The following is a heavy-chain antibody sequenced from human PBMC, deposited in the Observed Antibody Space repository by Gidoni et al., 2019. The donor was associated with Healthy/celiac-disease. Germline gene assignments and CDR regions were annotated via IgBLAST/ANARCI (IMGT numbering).Heavy chain of an antibody. CDR3: ARGGLRSYFWFDP. D-gene: IGHD3-3*01. Sequence: EVQLVESGGGLVQPGWSLRLSCAASGFTFSGYWMSGVRQAPGKGLEWVANIKQDGSEKYYVDSVKGRFTISRDNAKNSLYLQMNSLRAEDTAVYYCARGGLRSYFWFDPWGQGTLVTVSS. CDR2: IKQDGSEK. J-gene: IGHJ5*02. CDR1: GFTFSGYW. V-gene: IGHV3-7*01.